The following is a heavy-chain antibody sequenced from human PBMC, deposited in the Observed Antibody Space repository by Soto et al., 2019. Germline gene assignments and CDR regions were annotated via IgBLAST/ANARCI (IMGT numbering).Heavy chain of an antibody. CDR3: ARQIYDSDTGPNFQYYFDS. V-gene: IGHV5-10-1*01. CDR2: IDPSDSQT. D-gene: IGHD3-22*01. Sequence: FAGYWITWVRQKPGKGLEWMGRIDPSDSQTYYSPSFRGHVTISVTKSITTVFLQWSSLRASDTAMYYCARQIYDSDTGPNFQYYFDSWGQGTPVTVSS. J-gene: IGHJ4*02. CDR1: FAGYW.